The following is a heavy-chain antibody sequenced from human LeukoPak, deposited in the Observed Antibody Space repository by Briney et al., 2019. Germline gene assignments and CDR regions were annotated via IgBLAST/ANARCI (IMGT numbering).Heavy chain of an antibody. V-gene: IGHV3-23*01. D-gene: IGHD6-19*01. CDR2: ISGSGGST. CDR1: GFTFSSYA. J-gene: IGHJ4*02. CDR3: AKDPGSGWYWGYFDY. Sequence: WGSLRLSCAASGFTFSSYAMSWVRQAPGKGLEWVSAISGSGGSTYYADSVKGRFTISRDNSKNTLYLQMNSLRAEDTAVYYCAKDPGSGWYWGYFDYWGQGTLVTVSS.